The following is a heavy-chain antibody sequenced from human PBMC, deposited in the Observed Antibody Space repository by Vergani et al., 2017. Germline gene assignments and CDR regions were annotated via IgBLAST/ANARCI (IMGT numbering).Heavy chain of an antibody. CDR3: AKGRDKWGFGNWYFDL. J-gene: IGHJ2*01. D-gene: IGHD7-27*01. CDR1: GFTFSSYA. Sequence: TASGFTFSSYAMCWVRQAPGKGLEWVSAISGSGGSTYYADSVKGRFTISRDNSKNTLYLQMNSLRAEDTAVYYCAKGRDKWGFGNWYFDLWGRGTLVTVSS. CDR2: ISGSGGST. V-gene: IGHV3-23*01.